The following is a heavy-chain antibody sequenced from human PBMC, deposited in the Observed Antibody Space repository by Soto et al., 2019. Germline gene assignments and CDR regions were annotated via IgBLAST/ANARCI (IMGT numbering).Heavy chain of an antibody. Sequence: QVQLAESGGGVVQPGRSLTITCAASGFTLGTYGMHWVRQAPGKGLEWVAVISKDGGEKYYSDSVMGRFTISRDNSKNTLFLKMNSLRAEDTAVYFCAKEFFGSSGVYPSLDALDIWGQGTVVTVSS. D-gene: IGHD3-22*01. CDR3: AKEFFGSSGVYPSLDALDI. CDR2: ISKDGGEK. V-gene: IGHV3-30*18. CDR1: GFTLGTYG. J-gene: IGHJ3*02.